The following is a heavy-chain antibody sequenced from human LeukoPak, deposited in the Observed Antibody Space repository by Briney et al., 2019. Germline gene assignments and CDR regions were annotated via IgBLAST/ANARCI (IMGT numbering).Heavy chain of an antibody. CDR1: GYTFTGYY. D-gene: IGHD3-10*01. Sequence: ASVKVSCKASGYTFTGYYMHWVRQAPGQGLEWMGWINPNSGGTKYVQKFQGRVTMTRDTSTSTAYMELRSLRSDDTAVFYCARVSRLGDPRNFYYYMDVWGKGTTVTISS. J-gene: IGHJ6*03. V-gene: IGHV1-2*02. CDR2: INPNSGGT. CDR3: ARVSRLGDPRNFYYYMDV.